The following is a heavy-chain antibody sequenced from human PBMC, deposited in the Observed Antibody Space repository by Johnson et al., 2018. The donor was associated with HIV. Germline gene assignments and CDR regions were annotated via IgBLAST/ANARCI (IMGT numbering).Heavy chain of an antibody. Sequence: MLLVESGGDVVRPGGSLRISCVASGFKLYEYDVSWVRQVPGKGLEWVSGINWSGEGTAYADSVKGRFTVSSDNAKNSLHLQMNSLRAEDTALYYCARAMYYYDTSGYLIRPRAFDIWGQGTVVTVSS. CDR1: GFKLYEYD. J-gene: IGHJ3*02. V-gene: IGHV3-20*04. D-gene: IGHD3-22*01. CDR3: ARAMYYYDTSGYLIRPRAFDI. CDR2: INWSGEGT.